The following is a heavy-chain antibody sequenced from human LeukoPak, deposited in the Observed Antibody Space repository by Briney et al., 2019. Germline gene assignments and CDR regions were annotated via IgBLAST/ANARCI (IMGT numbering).Heavy chain of an antibody. D-gene: IGHD3-16*02. CDR3: AREMGVSVASGSYFDY. V-gene: IGHV3-30-3*01. CDR2: ISYDGSNK. CDR1: GFTFSSYA. J-gene: IGHJ4*02. Sequence: PGRSLRLSCAGSGFTFSSYAMHWVRQAPGKGLEWVAVISYDGSNKYYADSVKGRFTISRDNSKNTLYLQMNSLRAEDTAVYYCAREMGVSVASGSYFDYWGQGTLVTVSS.